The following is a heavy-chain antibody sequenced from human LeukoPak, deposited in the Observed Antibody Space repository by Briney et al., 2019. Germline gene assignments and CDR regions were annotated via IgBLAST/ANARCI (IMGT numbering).Heavy chain of an antibody. V-gene: IGHV4-61*02. J-gene: IGHJ6*03. CDR1: GGSISSGSYY. CDR2: IYTSGST. CDR3: ARDQEAYCSSTSCYEYYYYMDV. Sequence: PSRTLSLTCTVSGGSISSGSYYWSWIRQPAGKGLEWIGRIYTSGSTNYNPSLKSRVSISVDTSKNQFSLKLSSVTAADTAVYYCARDQEAYCSSTSCYEYYYYMDVWGKGTTVTISS. D-gene: IGHD2-2*01.